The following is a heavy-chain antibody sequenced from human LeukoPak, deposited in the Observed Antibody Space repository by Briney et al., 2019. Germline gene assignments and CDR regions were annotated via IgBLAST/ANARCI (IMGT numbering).Heavy chain of an antibody. CDR2: ISAYNGNT. Sequence: ASVKVSCKASGYTFTGYYMHWVRQAPGQGLEWMGWISAYNGNTNYAQKLQGRVTMTTDTSTSTAYMELRSLGSDDTAVYYCARDPLDYYGSGSYSRDFWFDPWGQGTLVTVSS. V-gene: IGHV1-18*04. D-gene: IGHD3-10*01. CDR3: ARDPLDYYGSGSYSRDFWFDP. CDR1: GYTFTGYY. J-gene: IGHJ5*02.